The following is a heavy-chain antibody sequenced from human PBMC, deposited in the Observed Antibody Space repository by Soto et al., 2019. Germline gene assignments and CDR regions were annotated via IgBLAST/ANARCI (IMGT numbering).Heavy chain of an antibody. CDR1: GFTFSSYG. CDR3: VGPSSNQPPYYYYGMDV. D-gene: IGHD6-13*01. CDR2: IWYDGSNK. V-gene: IGHV3-33*01. Sequence: GGSLRLSCAASGFTFSSYGMHWVRQAPGKGLEWVAVIWYDGSNKYYADSVKGRFTISRDNSKNTLYLQMNSLRAEDTAVYYCVGPSSNQPPYYYYGMDVWGQGTTVTVSS. J-gene: IGHJ6*02.